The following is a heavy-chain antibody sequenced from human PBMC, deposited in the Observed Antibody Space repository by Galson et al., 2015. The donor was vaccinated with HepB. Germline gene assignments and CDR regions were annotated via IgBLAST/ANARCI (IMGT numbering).Heavy chain of an antibody. CDR1: GFTFSSYS. CDR3: ARDSPTIFDAFDI. CDR2: ISSSSSYI. J-gene: IGHJ3*02. V-gene: IGHV3-21*01. D-gene: IGHD3-3*01. Sequence: SLRLSCAASGFTFSSYSMNWVRQAPGKGLEWVSSISSSSSYIYYADSVKGRFTISRDNAKNSLYLQMNSLRAEDTAVYYCARDSPTIFDAFDIWGQGTMVTVSS.